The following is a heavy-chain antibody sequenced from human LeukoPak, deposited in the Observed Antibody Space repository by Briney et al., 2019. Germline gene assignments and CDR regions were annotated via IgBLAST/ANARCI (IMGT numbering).Heavy chain of an antibody. CDR1: GCTFSSYS. Sequence: GGSLRLSCAASGCTFSSYSMNWVRQAPGKGLEWVSYSYSSSSSSSIYYADSVKGRFTISRDNAKNSLYLQMNSLRAEDTAVYYCARKGYYSQAFDMWGQGTMVTVSS. D-gene: IGHD3-22*01. CDR3: ARKGYYSQAFDM. J-gene: IGHJ3*02. V-gene: IGHV3-48*01. CDR2: SSSSSSSI.